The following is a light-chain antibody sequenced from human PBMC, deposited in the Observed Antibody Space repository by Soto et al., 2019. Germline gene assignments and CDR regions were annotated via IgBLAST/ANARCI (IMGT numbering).Light chain of an antibody. CDR2: GAS. J-gene: IGKJ5*01. V-gene: IGKV3-15*01. Sequence: EIVLTQSPGTLSLSPGERATLSCRASQTVSSSFLAWYQQKPGQAPRLFIYGASARATGIPARFSGSGSGTEFTLTISSLQSEDFAVYYCQQYNNWPPITFGQGTRLEN. CDR1: QTVSSS. CDR3: QQYNNWPPIT.